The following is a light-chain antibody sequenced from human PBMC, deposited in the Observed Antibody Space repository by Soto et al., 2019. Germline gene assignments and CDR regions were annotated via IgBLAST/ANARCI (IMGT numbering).Light chain of an antibody. V-gene: IGKV3-15*01. J-gene: IGKJ1*01. Sequence: ESVLTQSPVTLSLSPGERGTLSCRASQSVSSNFLAWYQQKPGQAPRLLIFGASTRATGIPARFSGSGSGTEFTLTISSLQSEDFAIYYCQQYNNWPPWTFGQGTKVDNK. CDR3: QQYNNWPPWT. CDR1: QSVSSN. CDR2: GAS.